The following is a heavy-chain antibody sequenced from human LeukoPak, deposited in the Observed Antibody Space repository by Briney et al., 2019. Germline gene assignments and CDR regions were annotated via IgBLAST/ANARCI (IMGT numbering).Heavy chain of an antibody. V-gene: IGHV3-21*01. Sequence: GGSLRLSCAASGFTFSSYSMNWVRQAPGKGLEWVSSISSTSNYIYYADSVKGRFTNSRDSANNSLYLQMNSLRAEDTAVYYCARSKGAQADAFDIWGQGTMVTVSS. CDR3: ARSKGAQADAFDI. CDR2: ISSTSNYI. CDR1: GFTFSSYS. J-gene: IGHJ3*02.